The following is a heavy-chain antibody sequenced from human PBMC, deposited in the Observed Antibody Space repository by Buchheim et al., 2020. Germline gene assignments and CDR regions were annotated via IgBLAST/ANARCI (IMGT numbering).Heavy chain of an antibody. Sequence: EVQLVQSGAEVKKPGESLKISCNGSGYTFTEYWIGWVRQMPGKGLEWMGMIFPRDSDMRWSPSFQGQVTISADKSASSAYLQWSSLKASDSAMYYCVRGSGYCTNTRCYLFDYWGQGTL. CDR2: IFPRDSDM. D-gene: IGHD2-2*01. CDR3: VRGSGYCTNTRCYLFDY. J-gene: IGHJ4*02. CDR1: GYTFTEYW. V-gene: IGHV5-51*01.